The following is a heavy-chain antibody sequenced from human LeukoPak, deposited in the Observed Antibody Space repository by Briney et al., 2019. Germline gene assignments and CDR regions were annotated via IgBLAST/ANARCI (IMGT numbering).Heavy chain of an antibody. CDR2: IYYSGST. V-gene: IGHV4-34*01. CDR3: ARVRGSSGYSYYFDY. Sequence: PSETLSLTCAVYGGSFSGYYWSWIRQPPGKGLEWIGSIYYSGSTYYNPSLKSRVTISVDTSKNQFSLKLSSVTAADTAVYYCARVRGSSGYSYYFDYWGQGTLVTVSS. CDR1: GGSFSGYY. D-gene: IGHD3-22*01. J-gene: IGHJ4*02.